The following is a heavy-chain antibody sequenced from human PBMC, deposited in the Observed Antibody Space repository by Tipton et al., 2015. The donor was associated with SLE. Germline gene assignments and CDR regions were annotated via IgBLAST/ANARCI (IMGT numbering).Heavy chain of an antibody. CDR1: GDSISSSSHD. CDR3: ARLRMGNWYFDL. V-gene: IGHV4-39*07. D-gene: IGHD7-27*01. J-gene: IGHJ2*01. CDR2: IFYSGST. Sequence: TLSLTCTVSGDSISSSSHDWAWIRQPPGKGLEWIGNIFYSGSTYYTPSLKSRLTISVDTSKSHFSLRLGSVTAADTAVYFCARLRMGNWYFDLWGRGTLVTVSS.